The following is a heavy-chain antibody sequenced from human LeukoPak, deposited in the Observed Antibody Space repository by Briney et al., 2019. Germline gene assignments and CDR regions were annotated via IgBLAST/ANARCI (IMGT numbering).Heavy chain of an antibody. V-gene: IGHV4-59*08. Sequence: SEILSLTCTVSGGSISNYYWGWIRQPPGKGLEWIGYIYYSGSTNYNPSLKSRVTISVDTSKNQFSLKVSSVTAADTAVYYCARESSNSLDYWGQGTLVTVSS. D-gene: IGHD4-11*01. CDR1: GGSISNYY. J-gene: IGHJ4*02. CDR3: ARESSNSLDY. CDR2: IYYSGST.